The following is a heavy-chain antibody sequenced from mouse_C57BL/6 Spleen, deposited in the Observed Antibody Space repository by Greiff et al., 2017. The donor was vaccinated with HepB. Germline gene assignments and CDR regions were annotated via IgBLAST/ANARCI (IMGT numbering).Heavy chain of an antibody. CDR3: TRSGTFYWYFDV. D-gene: IGHD4-1*01. V-gene: IGHV1-18*01. CDR1: GYTFTDYN. CDR2: INPNNGGT. J-gene: IGHJ1*03. Sequence: EVQLQQSGPELVKPGASVKIPCKASGYTFTDYNMDWVKQSHGKSLEWIGDINPNNGGTIYNQKFKGKATLTVDKSSSTAYMELRSLTSEDTAVYYCTRSGTFYWYFDVWGTGTTVTVSS.